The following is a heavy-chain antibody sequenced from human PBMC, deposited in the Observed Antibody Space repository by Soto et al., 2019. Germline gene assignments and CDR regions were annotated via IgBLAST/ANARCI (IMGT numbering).Heavy chain of an antibody. CDR1: GGSITSSSYY. CDR3: AKCGYSFTYLPFDS. J-gene: IGHJ4*02. CDR2: IYYNGNT. V-gene: IGHV4-39*01. Sequence: QVQLQESGPGLVKPSETLSLTCTISGGSITSSSYYWGWIRQPPGKGLEWIGTIYYNGNTYYNPSLKSRPTTSVTTSKYQFSLKLSSVTAADTAVYYCAKCGYSFTYLPFDSWGQGTLVAVSS. D-gene: IGHD5-18*01.